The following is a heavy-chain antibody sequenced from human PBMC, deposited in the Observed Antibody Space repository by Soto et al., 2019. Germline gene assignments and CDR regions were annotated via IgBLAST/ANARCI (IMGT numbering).Heavy chain of an antibody. D-gene: IGHD2-2*01. Sequence: VASVKVSCKTSGYTFSNYGITWVRQAPGQPLEWLGWVSLYSDGTNYAQKFQGRVSMTTDTSTTTAYMELRSLRSDDTAVYYRARVVPGAEAWFGPWGQGTLVTVSS. J-gene: IGHJ5*02. V-gene: IGHV1-18*01. CDR1: GYTFSNYG. CDR2: VSLYSDGT. CDR3: ARVVPGAEAWFGP.